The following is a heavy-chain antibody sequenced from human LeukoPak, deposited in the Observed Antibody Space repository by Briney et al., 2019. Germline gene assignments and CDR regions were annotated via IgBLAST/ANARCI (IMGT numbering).Heavy chain of an antibody. J-gene: IGHJ4*02. Sequence: GGSLRLSCATSGFSFSQFWMSWVRQTPGKGLEWVANIKQDGSEKYYVDSVKGRFTISRDNAKNSLYLQMNSLRAEDTAVYYCARVVTMIVVVRYFDYWGQGTLVTVSS. CDR3: ARVVTMIVVVRYFDY. D-gene: IGHD3-22*01. V-gene: IGHV3-7*01. CDR2: IKQDGSEK. CDR1: GFSFSQFW.